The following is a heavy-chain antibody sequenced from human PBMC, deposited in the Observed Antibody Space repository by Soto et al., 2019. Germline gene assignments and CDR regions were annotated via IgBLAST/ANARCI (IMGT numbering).Heavy chain of an antibody. CDR2: IYHSGST. D-gene: IGHD2-15*01. J-gene: IGHJ4*02. CDR1: GGSISSGGYS. CDR3: ARCSGGSCYAGIDY. V-gene: IGHV4-30-2*01. Sequence: SETLSLTCAVSGGSISSGGYSWSWIRQPPGKGLEWIGYIYHSGSTYYNPSLKSRVTISVDRSKNQFSLKLSSVTAADTAVYYCARCSGGSCYAGIDYWGQGTLVTVSS.